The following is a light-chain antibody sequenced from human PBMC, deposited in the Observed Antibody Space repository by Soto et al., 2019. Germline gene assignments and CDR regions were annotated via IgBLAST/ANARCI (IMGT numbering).Light chain of an antibody. Sequence: QSVLTQPASVSGSPGQSITISCTGTSSDVGRYDYVSWYQQHPGKAPKLIVYDVTERPSGVPDRFSGSKSGNTASLTISGLQAEDEADYSCCSFAGSYSYVFGTGTKVTVL. CDR1: SSDVGRYDY. V-gene: IGLV2-11*01. CDR3: CSFAGSYSYV. CDR2: DVT. J-gene: IGLJ1*01.